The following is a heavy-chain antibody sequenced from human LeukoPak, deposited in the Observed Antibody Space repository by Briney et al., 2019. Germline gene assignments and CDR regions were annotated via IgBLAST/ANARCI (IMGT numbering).Heavy chain of an antibody. V-gene: IGHV4-34*01. Sequence: SETLSLTCAVYGGSFSGYYWSWIRQPPGKGLEWIGEINHSGSTNYNPSLKSRVTISVDTSKNQFSLKLSSVTAADTAVYYCARGWSKDVRLRPGRYYMDVWGKGTTVTVSS. D-gene: IGHD4-17*01. CDR1: GGSFSGYY. CDR2: INHSGST. J-gene: IGHJ6*03. CDR3: ARGWSKDVRLRPGRYYMDV.